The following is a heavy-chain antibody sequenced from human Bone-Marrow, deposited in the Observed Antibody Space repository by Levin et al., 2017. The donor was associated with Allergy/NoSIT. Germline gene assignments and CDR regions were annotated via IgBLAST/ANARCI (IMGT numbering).Heavy chain of an antibody. J-gene: IGHJ6*02. D-gene: IGHD6-6*01. CDR1: GFTFSSYD. Sequence: GESLKISCAASGFTFSSYDMSWVRRAPGKGLEWVSGISGSGGSTYYADSVKGRFTISRDNSKNTLSLQMNSLRAAEPAVYYCAKFEGVLRAARPTSGIDVWGQGTTVTVSS. CDR2: ISGSGGST. V-gene: IGHV3-23*01. CDR3: AKFEGVLRAARPTSGIDV.